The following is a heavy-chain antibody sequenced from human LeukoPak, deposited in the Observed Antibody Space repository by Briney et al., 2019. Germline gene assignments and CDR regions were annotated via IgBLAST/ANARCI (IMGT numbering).Heavy chain of an antibody. J-gene: IGHJ5*02. CDR3: ARRKRSGSSSTSCLLNWLDP. V-gene: IGHV4-34*01. D-gene: IGHD2-2*01. Sequence: PSETLSLTCAVYGGSFSGYYWSWIRQPSGKGLEWIGEINHSGSTNYNPSLKSRVTISVDTSKNQFSLKLSSVTAADTAVYYCARRKRSGSSSTSCLLNWLDPWGQGTLVTVSS. CDR1: GGSFSGYY. CDR2: INHSGST.